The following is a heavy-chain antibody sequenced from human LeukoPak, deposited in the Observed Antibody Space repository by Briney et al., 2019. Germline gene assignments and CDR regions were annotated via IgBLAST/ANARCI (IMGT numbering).Heavy chain of an antibody. CDR2: INHSGST. J-gene: IGHJ4*02. CDR1: GGSFSGYY. V-gene: IGHV4-34*01. CDR3: ASGSDSTAFDY. Sequence: SETLSLTCAVYGGSFSGYYWSWVCQPPGEGLEWIGEINHSGSTNYNPSLKSRVTISVDTSKNQFSLKLSSVTAADTAVYYCASGSDSTAFDYWGQGTLVTVSS.